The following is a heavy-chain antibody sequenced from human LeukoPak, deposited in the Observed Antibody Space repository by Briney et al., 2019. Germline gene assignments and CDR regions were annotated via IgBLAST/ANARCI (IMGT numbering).Heavy chain of an antibody. CDR3: ARGGGHHHFDY. Sequence: GGSLRLSCAASGFILSTYAMSWVRQAPGKGLEWVSAISATGYTTYYADSAKGRFTISTDNSKSTVYLQMNSLRAEDTAVYYCARGGGHHHFDYWGQGTLVTVSS. CDR2: ISATGYTT. V-gene: IGHV3-23*01. CDR1: GFILSTYA. D-gene: IGHD1-14*01. J-gene: IGHJ4*02.